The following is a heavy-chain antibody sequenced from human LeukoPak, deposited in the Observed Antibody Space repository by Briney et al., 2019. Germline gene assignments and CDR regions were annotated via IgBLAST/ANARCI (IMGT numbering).Heavy chain of an antibody. D-gene: IGHD6-13*01. CDR2: ISYVGRNI. Sequence: GSLRLSCAASGFTFNNYGMHWVRQAPGKGLEWVAVISYVGRNIHYPDSVKGRFTISRDISTDTLWLQMDSLRTEDTAVYYCAKGPLRGTAAAIDYWGQGTLVTVSS. V-gene: IGHV3-30*18. CDR3: AKGPLRGTAAAIDY. CDR1: GFTFNNYG. J-gene: IGHJ4*02.